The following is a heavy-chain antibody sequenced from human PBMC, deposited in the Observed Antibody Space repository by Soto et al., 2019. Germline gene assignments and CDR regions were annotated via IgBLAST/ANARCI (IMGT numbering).Heavy chain of an antibody. D-gene: IGHD4-17*01. V-gene: IGHV4-31*03. CDR3: ARSPEATVTAFDY. CDR2: IYYSGST. Sequence: QVQLQESGPGLVKPSQTLSLTCTVSGGSISSGGYYWSWIRQHPGKGLEWIGYIYYSGSTYYNPSLKSRVTIPVETSKNQSSLKLSSVTAADTAVYYCARSPEATVTAFDYWGQGTLVTVSS. J-gene: IGHJ4*02. CDR1: GGSISSGGYY.